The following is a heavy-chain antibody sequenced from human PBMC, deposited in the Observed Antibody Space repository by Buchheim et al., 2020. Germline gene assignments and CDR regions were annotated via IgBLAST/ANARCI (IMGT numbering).Heavy chain of an antibody. J-gene: IGHJ3*02. V-gene: IGHV5-51*01. CDR3: ATGARVLLWFGESEDKEDDAFDI. CDR1: GYSFTSYW. Sequence: EVQLVQSGAEVKKPGESLKISCKGSGYSFTSYWIGWVRQMPGKGLEWMGIIYPGDSDTRYSPSFQGQVTISADKSISTAYLQWSSLKASDTAMYYCATGARVLLWFGESEDKEDDAFDIWGQGT. CDR2: IYPGDSDT. D-gene: IGHD3-10*01.